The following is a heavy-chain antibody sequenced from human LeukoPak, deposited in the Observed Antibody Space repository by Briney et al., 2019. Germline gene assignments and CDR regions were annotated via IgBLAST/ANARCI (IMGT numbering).Heavy chain of an antibody. D-gene: IGHD3-9*01. Sequence: GASVKVSCKASGYTFTGYYMHWVRQAPGQGLEWMGWINPNSGGTNYAQKFQGRVTMTRDTSISTAYMELSRLRSDDTAVYYCARASQRQLRYFDWWGQGTLVTVSP. J-gene: IGHJ4*02. CDR2: INPNSGGT. CDR1: GYTFTGYY. CDR3: ARASQRQLRYFDW. V-gene: IGHV1-2*02.